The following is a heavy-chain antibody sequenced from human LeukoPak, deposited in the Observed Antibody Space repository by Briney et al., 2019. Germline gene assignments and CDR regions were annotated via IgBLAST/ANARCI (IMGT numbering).Heavy chain of an antibody. V-gene: IGHV3-23*01. CDR3: AKEGYRYGYAIDY. Sequence: PGGSLRLSCAASGFTFSTYAMSWVRQAPGKGLEWVSAISGSGGSTYYADSVKGRFTISRDNSKNTLYLQMSSLRAEDTAVYYCAKEGYRYGYAIDYWGQGTLVTVSS. CDR2: ISGSGGST. CDR1: GFTFSTYA. J-gene: IGHJ4*02. D-gene: IGHD5-18*01.